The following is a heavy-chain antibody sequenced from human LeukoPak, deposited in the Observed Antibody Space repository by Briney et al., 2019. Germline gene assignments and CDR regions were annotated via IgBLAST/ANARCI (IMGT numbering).Heavy chain of an antibody. J-gene: IGHJ4*02. CDR2: ISSSSSYI. V-gene: IGHV3-21*01. D-gene: IGHD3-10*01. CDR3: AKDRFRYYGSGSYTPTTLDY. CDR1: GFTFSSYS. Sequence: KPGGSLRLSCAASGFTFSSYSMNWVRQAPGKGLEWVSSISSSSSYIYYADSVKGRFTISRDNAKNSLYLQMNSLRAEDTAVYYCAKDRFRYYGSGSYTPTTLDYWGQGTLVTVSS.